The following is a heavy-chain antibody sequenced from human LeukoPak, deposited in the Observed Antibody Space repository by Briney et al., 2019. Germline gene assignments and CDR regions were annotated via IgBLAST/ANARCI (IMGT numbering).Heavy chain of an antibody. CDR2: ISAYNGNT. Sequence: ASVKVSCKASGYTFTSYGISWVRQAPGQGLEWMGWISAYNGNTNYAQKLQGRVTMTTDTSTSTAYMELRSLRSDDTAVYYCARDLRGYCSGGSCPQVNYFDHWGQGTLVTVSS. CDR3: ARDLRGYCSGGSCPQVNYFDH. CDR1: GYTFTSYG. V-gene: IGHV1-18*01. D-gene: IGHD2-15*01. J-gene: IGHJ4*02.